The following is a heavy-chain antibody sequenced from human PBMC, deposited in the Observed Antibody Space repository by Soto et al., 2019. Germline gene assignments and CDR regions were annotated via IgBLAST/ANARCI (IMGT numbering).Heavy chain of an antibody. J-gene: IGHJ6*02. CDR3: ARCDLDYGMDV. CDR2: FYPTGKT. CDR1: GGSISSYY. D-gene: IGHD3-3*01. Sequence: QVQLQQSGPGLVKPSETLSLACTVSGGSISSYYWCWTRQPAGKGLEWIGRFYPTGKTNYNPSLQSRLTMSADTSRNQFPLNLTSVTAADTAVYYCARCDLDYGMDVWGQGTTVTVSS. V-gene: IGHV4-4*07.